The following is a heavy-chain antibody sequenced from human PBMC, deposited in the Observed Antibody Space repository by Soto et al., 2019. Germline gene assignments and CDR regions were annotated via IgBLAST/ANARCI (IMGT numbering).Heavy chain of an antibody. V-gene: IGHV1-2*02. Sequence: GASVKVSCKASGCTFTGYYMHWVRRAPGQGLEWMGWINPNSGGTNYAQKFQGRVTMTRDTSISTAYMELSRLRSDDTAVYYCARFKRDGFYYFDYWGQGTLVTVSS. CDR3: ARFKRDGFYYFDY. CDR1: GCTFTGYY. CDR2: INPNSGGT. D-gene: IGHD5-12*01. J-gene: IGHJ4*02.